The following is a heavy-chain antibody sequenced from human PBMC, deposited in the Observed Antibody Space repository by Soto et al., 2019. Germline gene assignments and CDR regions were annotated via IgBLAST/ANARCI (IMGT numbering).Heavy chain of an antibody. D-gene: IGHD1-26*01. V-gene: IGHV3-15*01. J-gene: IGHJ6*02. CDR2: IKSKTDGGTT. Sequence: GSLRLSCAASGLTSSNAWMSWVRQAPGKGLEWVGRIKSKTDGGTTDYAAPVKGRFTISRDDSKNTLYLQMNSLKTEDTAVYYCTTGGGSYYEESYYYYYGMDVWGQGTTVTVSS. CDR1: GLTSSNAW. CDR3: TTGGGSYYEESYYYYYGMDV.